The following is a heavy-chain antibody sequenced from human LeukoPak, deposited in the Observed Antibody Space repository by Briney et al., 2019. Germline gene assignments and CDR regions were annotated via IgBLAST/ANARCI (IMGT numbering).Heavy chain of an antibody. Sequence: GGSLRLSCAASGFTFDDYAMHWVRQAPGKGLEWVSGISWNSGSIGYADSVKGRFTISRDNAKNSLYLQTNSLRAEDTALYYCAKGVTRWGPLDYWGQGTLVTVSS. J-gene: IGHJ4*02. D-gene: IGHD2-21*02. CDR2: ISWNSGSI. CDR1: GFTFDDYA. CDR3: AKGVTRWGPLDY. V-gene: IGHV3-9*01.